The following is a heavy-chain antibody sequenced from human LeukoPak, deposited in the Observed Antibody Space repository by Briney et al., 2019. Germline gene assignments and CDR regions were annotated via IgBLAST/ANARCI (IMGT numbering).Heavy chain of an antibody. J-gene: IGHJ4*02. Sequence: GGSLRLSCAASGFTFSSYSMNWVRQAPGKGLEWVSSISSGSSYIYYADSVKGRFTISRDNAKNSLYLQMNSLRAEDTAAYYCARDNTQWLPDYWGQGTLVAVSS. D-gene: IGHD6-19*01. CDR3: ARDNTQWLPDY. V-gene: IGHV3-21*01. CDR1: GFTFSSYS. CDR2: ISSGSSYI.